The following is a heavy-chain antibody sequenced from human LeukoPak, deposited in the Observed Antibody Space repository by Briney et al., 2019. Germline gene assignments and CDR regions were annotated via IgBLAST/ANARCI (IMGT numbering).Heavy chain of an antibody. J-gene: IGHJ5*02. Sequence: SETLSLTCTVSGGSISSYYWSWIRQPAGKGLEWIGRIYTSGSTNYNPSLKSRVTMSVDTSKNQFSLKLSSVTAADTAVYYCAREYSSGYYSSWFDPWGQGTLVTVSS. CDR3: AREYSSGYYSSWFDP. CDR2: IYTSGST. D-gene: IGHD3-22*01. CDR1: GGSISSYY. V-gene: IGHV4-4*07.